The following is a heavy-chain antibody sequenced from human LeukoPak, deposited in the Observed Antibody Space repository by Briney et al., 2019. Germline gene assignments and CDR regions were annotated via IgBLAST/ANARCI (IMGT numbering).Heavy chain of an antibody. Sequence: GGSLRLSCAASGFIFSSYVMSWVRQAPGKGLEWVSAISGSGGSTYFADSVKGRFTISRDNSKNTLYLQMNSLSAEDTAIYYCARGLGSSTSRHTFDIWGQGTMVTVSS. CDR2: ISGSGGST. J-gene: IGHJ3*02. CDR1: GFIFSSYV. D-gene: IGHD2-2*01. V-gene: IGHV3-23*01. CDR3: ARGLGSSTSRHTFDI.